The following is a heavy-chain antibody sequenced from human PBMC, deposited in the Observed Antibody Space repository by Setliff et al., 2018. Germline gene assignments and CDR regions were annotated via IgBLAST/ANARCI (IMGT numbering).Heavy chain of an antibody. D-gene: IGHD2-21*02. CDR2: IWNDGSTK. J-gene: IGHJ6*02. V-gene: IGHV3-33*08. CDR1: GFTFTSYW. Sequence: PGGSLRLSCEASGFTFTSYWMSWVRQAPGKGLEWGALIWNDGSTKLYGDSVKGRFTISRDNYENTLYLQMNSLRAEDTAVYYCARNWATAKHYYYGMDVWGQGTTVTVSS. CDR3: ARNWATAKHYYYGMDV.